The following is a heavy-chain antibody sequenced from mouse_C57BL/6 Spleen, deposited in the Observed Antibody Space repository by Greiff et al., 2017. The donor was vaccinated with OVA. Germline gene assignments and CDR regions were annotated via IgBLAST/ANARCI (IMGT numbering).Heavy chain of an antibody. CDR2: IWSGGST. D-gene: IGHD1-1*01. CDR1: GFSLTSYG. V-gene: IGHV2-2*01. J-gene: IGHJ4*01. CDR3: ARGPFSSLYAMDY. Sequence: LVESGPGLVQPSQSLSITCTVSGFSLTSYGVHWVRQSPGKGLEWLGVIWSGGSTDYNAAFISRLSISKDNSKSQVFFKMNSLQADDTAIYYCARGPFSSLYAMDYWGQGTSVTVSS.